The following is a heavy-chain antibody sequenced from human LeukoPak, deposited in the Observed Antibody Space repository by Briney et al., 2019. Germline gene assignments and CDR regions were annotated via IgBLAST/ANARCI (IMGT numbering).Heavy chain of an antibody. D-gene: IGHD3-16*01. V-gene: IGHV1-2*02. J-gene: IGHJ5*02. CDR1: GYTFTDYD. CDR2: INPNNGGT. CDR3: ARERGHQVRFDP. Sequence: ASVKVSCKASGYTFTDYDMHWVRQAPGQGLEWMGWINPNNGGTNYAQKFQGRVTMTRDTSISTAYMELSRLRSDDTAVYYCARERGHQVRFDPWGQGTLVTVSS.